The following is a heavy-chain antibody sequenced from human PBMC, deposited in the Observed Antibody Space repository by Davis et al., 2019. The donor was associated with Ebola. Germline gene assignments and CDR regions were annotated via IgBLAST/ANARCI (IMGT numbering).Heavy chain of an antibody. V-gene: IGHV4-39*01. Sequence: MPGGSLRLSCTVSGASISSSSYYWGWIRQPPGKGLEWIGSIYYSGSTYYNPSLKSRVTISVDTSKNQFSLKLNSVTAADTAVYYCARQRGGPEYNRFDPWGQGTLVTVSS. J-gene: IGHJ5*02. CDR3: ARQRGGPEYNRFDP. CDR1: GASISSSSYY. CDR2: IYYSGST. D-gene: IGHD2-15*01.